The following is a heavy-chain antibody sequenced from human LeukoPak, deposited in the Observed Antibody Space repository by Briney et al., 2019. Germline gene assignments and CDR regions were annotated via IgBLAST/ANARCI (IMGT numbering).Heavy chain of an antibody. CDR1: GYTFTGYY. J-gene: IGHJ3*02. CDR3: ARDSDGTGTGTQNAFDI. CDR2: INPNSGGT. V-gene: IGHV1-2*04. Sequence: ASVKVSCKASGYTFTGYYMHWARQAPGQGLEWMGWINPNSGGTNYAQKFQGWVTMTRDTSISTAYMELSRLRSDDTAVYYCARDSDGTGTGTQNAFDIWGQGTMVTVSS. D-gene: IGHD1-1*01.